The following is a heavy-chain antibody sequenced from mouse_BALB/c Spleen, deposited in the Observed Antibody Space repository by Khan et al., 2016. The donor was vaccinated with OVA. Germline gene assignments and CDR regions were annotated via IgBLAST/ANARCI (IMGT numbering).Heavy chain of an antibody. CDR1: GYTFTSYW. D-gene: IGHD1-1*01. CDR3: VNHGSSSAWFTY. V-gene: IGHV1-7*01. Sequence: QVQLQQSGAELAKPGASVKMSCKASGYTFTSYWMHWVKQRPGQGLEWIGYIDPSTDYTEYNQKFREKATLTVDKSSTTVYMQLTSLTSEDSAVYYCVNHGSSSAWFTYWGQGTLVTVSA. J-gene: IGHJ3*01. CDR2: IDPSTDYT.